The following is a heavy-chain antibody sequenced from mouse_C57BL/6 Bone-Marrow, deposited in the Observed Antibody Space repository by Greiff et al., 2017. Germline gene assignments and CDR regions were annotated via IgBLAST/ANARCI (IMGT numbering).Heavy chain of an antibody. V-gene: IGHV5-9-1*02. CDR2: ISSGGDYI. CDR3: TQVNYNYYAMDY. J-gene: IGHJ4*01. D-gene: IGHD2-1*01. CDR1: GFTFSSYA. Sequence: EVKLVESGEGLVKPGGSLKLSCAASGFTFSSYAMSWVRQTPEKRLEWVAYISSGGDYIYYADTVKGRFTISSDNARNNLYLQMSSLKSKDTAMYYCTQVNYNYYAMDYWGQGTSVTVSS.